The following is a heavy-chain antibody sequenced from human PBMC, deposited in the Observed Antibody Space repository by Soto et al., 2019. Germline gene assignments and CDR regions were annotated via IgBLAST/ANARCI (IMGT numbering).Heavy chain of an antibody. J-gene: IGHJ3*02. CDR1: GYTFTSYY. Sequence: ASVKVSCKASGYTFTSYYMHWVRQAPGQGLEWMGIINPSGGSTSYAQKFQGRVTMTRDTSTSTVYMELSSLRSEDTAVYYCARDIGDNWNLGPDDAFDIWGQGTMVTVSS. CDR3: ARDIGDNWNLGPDDAFDI. D-gene: IGHD1-20*01. V-gene: IGHV1-46*03. CDR2: INPSGGST.